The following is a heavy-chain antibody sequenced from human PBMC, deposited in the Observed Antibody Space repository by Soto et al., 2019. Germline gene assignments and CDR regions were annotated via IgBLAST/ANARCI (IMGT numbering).Heavy chain of an antibody. CDR1: GDSXSPYY. V-gene: IGHV4-59*01. CDR3: ARAGSAYSFDF. CDR2: LYYNGGT. J-gene: IGHJ4*02. Sequence: SETLSLTCAVSGDSXSPYYWSWIRQPPGKGLEWIGYLYYNGGTSYNPSLKSRVTISLHTSKNQFSLNLRSVTAADTAVYYCARAGSAYSFDFWGQGTLVTVSS. D-gene: IGHD3-3*01.